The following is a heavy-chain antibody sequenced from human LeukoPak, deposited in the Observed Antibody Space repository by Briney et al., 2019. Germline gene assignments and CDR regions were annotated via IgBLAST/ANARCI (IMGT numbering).Heavy chain of an antibody. CDR2: IIPILGIA. J-gene: IGHJ4*02. CDR3: PRSRTYDMFTRYSSYFDY. Sequence: SVKVSCRASGGTFSSYTISWVRQAPGQGLEWMGRIIPILGIANYAQKFQGRVTITADKSTSTAYMELSSLRSEDPALYYCPRSRTYDMFTRYSSYFDYLLQGPLVTVPS. CDR1: GGTFSSYT. V-gene: IGHV1-69*02. D-gene: IGHD3-9*01.